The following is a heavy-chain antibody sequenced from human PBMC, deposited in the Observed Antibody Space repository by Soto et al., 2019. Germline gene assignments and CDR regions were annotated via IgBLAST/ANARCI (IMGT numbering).Heavy chain of an antibody. J-gene: IGHJ6*03. CDR1: GYTFTSYG. CDR3: ARGRFSGQHLSFHLLMDR. D-gene: IGHD1-26*01. V-gene: IGHV1-18*01. Sequence: GASVKVSCTASGYTFTSYGISWVRQAPGQGLEWMGWISAYNGNTNYAQKLQGRVTMTTDTSTSTAYMELRSLRSDDTAVYYCARGRFSGQHLSFHLLMDRWGKGTTVTVS. CDR2: ISAYNGNT.